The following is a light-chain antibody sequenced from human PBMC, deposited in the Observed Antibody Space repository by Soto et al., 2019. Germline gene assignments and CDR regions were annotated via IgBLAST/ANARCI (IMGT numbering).Light chain of an antibody. CDR3: QQRRSWPLT. CDR1: QSISSY. V-gene: IGKV3-11*01. J-gene: IGKJ4*01. CDR2: DGS. Sequence: EIVLTQSPATLSLSPGERATLSCRASQSISSYLAWYQQKPGQALRLLIYDGSNRATGIPARFSGSGSETDFTLTISSLEPEDFASYYCQQRRSWPLTFGGGTKVDIK.